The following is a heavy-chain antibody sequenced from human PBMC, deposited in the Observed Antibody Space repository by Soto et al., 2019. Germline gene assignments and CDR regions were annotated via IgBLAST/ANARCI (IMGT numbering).Heavy chain of an antibody. V-gene: IGHV3-23*01. CDR1: GFTFSSYA. Sequence: PGGSLRLSCAASGFTFSSYAMSWVRQAPGKGLEWVSTVGGSSTYYADSVKGRFTISSDYSRDTVYLQMSSLRAEDTALYYCVKAQGYCTGKDCYPNWFVPWCQRPLVTVSS. D-gene: IGHD2-8*02. CDR3: VKAQGYCTGKDCYPNWFVP. CDR2: VGGSST. J-gene: IGHJ5*02.